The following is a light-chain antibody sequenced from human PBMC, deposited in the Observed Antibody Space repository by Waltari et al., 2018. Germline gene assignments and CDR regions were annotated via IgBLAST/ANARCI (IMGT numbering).Light chain of an antibody. V-gene: IGLV3-1*01. J-gene: IGLJ2*01. CDR1: QLGEIY. CDR3: QTWDTITAI. CDR2: QDT. Sequence: SFELIQPPSVAVSPGRTANITCSGEQLGEIYTYWYQQKPGQSPVAIMYQDTRRPSGIPERFSGSNSGNTSTLTISETQPVYEADYFCQTWDTITAIFGGGTRLTVL.